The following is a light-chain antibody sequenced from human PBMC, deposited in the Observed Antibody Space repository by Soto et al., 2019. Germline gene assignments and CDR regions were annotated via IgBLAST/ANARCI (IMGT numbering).Light chain of an antibody. Sequence: IWFTQSPGIFSLSPGERASLSCGASQSITSSFLAWYQQKPGQAPRLLIYGASSRATGIPDRFSGSGSGTDFTLTVSRLEPEDFAVYYCQQYGDSPWTFGQGTKVDIK. CDR3: QQYGDSPWT. V-gene: IGKV3-20*01. J-gene: IGKJ1*01. CDR1: QSITSSF. CDR2: GAS.